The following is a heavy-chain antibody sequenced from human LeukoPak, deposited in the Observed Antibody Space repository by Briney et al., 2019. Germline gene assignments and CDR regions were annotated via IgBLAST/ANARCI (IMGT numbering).Heavy chain of an antibody. V-gene: IGHV3-21*01. Sequence: GALRLSCAASGFTFSSYSMNWVRQAPGKGLEWVSSISSSSSYIYYADSVKGRFTISRDNAKNSLYLQMNSLRAEDTAVYYCARGGVVAASKVDYWGQGTLDTVSS. D-gene: IGHD2-15*01. CDR2: ISSSSSYI. CDR1: GFTFSSYS. CDR3: ARGGVVAASKVDY. J-gene: IGHJ4*02.